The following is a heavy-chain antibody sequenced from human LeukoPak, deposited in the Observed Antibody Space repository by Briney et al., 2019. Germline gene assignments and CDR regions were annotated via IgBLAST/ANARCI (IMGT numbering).Heavy chain of an antibody. J-gene: IGHJ4*02. Sequence: PGGSLRLSCAASGFTFSSYSMNWVRQAPGTGLEWVSSISSSSSYIYYADSVKGRFTISRDNAKNSLYLQMNSLRAEDTAVYYCASSGYYEEKEIYWGQGTLVTVSS. D-gene: IGHD3-22*01. CDR1: GFTFSSYS. CDR3: ASSGYYEEKEIY. CDR2: ISSSSSYI. V-gene: IGHV3-21*01.